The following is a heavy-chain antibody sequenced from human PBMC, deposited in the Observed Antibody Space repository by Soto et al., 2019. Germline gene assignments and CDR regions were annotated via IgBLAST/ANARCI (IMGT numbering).Heavy chain of an antibody. D-gene: IGHD3-3*01. CDR2: IKQDGSEK. Sequence: GGSLRLSCAASGFTFSSYWMSWVRQAPGKGLEWVANIKQDGSEKYYVDSVKGRFTISRDNAKSSLYLQMNSLRAEDTAVYYCARDGVEDDFWSGYHTRLLYYFDYWGQGALVTVSS. CDR3: ARDGVEDDFWSGYHTRLLYYFDY. CDR1: GFTFSSYW. J-gene: IGHJ4*02. V-gene: IGHV3-7*01.